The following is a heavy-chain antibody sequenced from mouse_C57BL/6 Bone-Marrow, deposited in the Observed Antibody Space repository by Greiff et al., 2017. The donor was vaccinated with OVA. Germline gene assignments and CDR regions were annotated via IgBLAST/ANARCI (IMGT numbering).Heavy chain of an antibody. CDR1: GFTFSDYG. D-gene: IGHD6-1*01. V-gene: IGHV5-17*01. Sequence: DVMLVESGGGLVKPGGSLKLSCAASGFTFSDYGMHWVRQAPETGLEWVAYISSGSSTIYYADTVKGRFTISRDNAKNTLFLQMTSLRSEDTAMYYCARRLWYYAMDYWGQGTSVTVSS. CDR3: ARRLWYYAMDY. CDR2: ISSGSSTI. J-gene: IGHJ4*01.